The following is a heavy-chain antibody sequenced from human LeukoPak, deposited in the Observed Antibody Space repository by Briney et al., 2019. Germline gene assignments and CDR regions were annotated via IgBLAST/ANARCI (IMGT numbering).Heavy chain of an antibody. CDR2: INLSGGST. V-gene: IGHV1-46*01. J-gene: IGHJ6*03. CDR1: GYTFSSDY. Sequence: ASVKVSCKASGYTFSSDYMYWVRQAPGQGLEWMGKINLSGGSTSYAQKFQGRVTMTRDMSTSTVYVELSSLRSEDTAVYYCARGLSQSNDYYYYYMDVWGKGTTVTVSS. CDR3: ARGLSQSNDYYYYYMDV.